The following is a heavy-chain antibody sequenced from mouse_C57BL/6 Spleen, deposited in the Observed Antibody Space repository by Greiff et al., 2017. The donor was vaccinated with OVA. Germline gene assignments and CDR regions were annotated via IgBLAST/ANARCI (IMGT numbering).Heavy chain of an antibody. Sequence: QVQLQQSGPELVKPGASVKISCKASGYAFSSSWMNWVKQRPGKGLEWIGRIYPGDGDTNYNGKFKGKATLTADKSSSTAYMQLSSLTSEDSAVXFCARSGLIYRGFAYWGQGTLVTVSA. J-gene: IGHJ3*01. CDR2: IYPGDGDT. CDR3: ARSGLIYRGFAY. D-gene: IGHD2-1*01. V-gene: IGHV1-82*01. CDR1: GYAFSSSW.